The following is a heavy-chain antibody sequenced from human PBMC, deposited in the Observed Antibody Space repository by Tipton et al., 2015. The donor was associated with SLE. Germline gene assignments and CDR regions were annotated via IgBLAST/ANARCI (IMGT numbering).Heavy chain of an antibody. V-gene: IGHV4-39*07. CDR3: AREPSMVGAFDI. D-gene: IGHD3-10*01. J-gene: IGHJ3*02. CDR2: IYYSGST. Sequence: TLSPTCIVSSGSISSSSYYWGWIRQPPGKGLEWIGSIYYSGSTYYNPSLKSRVTISVDTSKNQFSLKLSSVTAADTAVYYCAREPSMVGAFDIWGQGTMVTVSS. CDR1: SGSISSSSYY.